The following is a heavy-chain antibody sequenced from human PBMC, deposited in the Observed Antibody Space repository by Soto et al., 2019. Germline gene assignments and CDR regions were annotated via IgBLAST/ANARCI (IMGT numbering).Heavy chain of an antibody. J-gene: IGHJ6*02. Sequence: GSLRLSCAASGFTFIDYYMIWIRHSPGKWLEWVSYISSSGSTIYYADSVKGRFTISRDNAKNSLYLQMNSLRAEDTAVYYCARCPLLRFLEWPYGMDVWGQGTTVTVSS. D-gene: IGHD3-3*01. CDR2: ISSSGSTI. V-gene: IGHV3-11*01. CDR1: GFTFIDYY. CDR3: ARCPLLRFLEWPYGMDV.